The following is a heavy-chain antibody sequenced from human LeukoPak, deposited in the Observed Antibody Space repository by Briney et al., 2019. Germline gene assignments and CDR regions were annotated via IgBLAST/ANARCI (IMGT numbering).Heavy chain of an antibody. CDR2: IKQDGSEK. Sequence: PGGSLRLSCAASGFTFSSYWMSWVRQAPGKGLEWVANIKQDGSEKYYVDSVKGRFTISRDNAKNSLYLQMNSLRAEDTAIYYCARDTYCGGDCYFRGRGWFDPWGQGTLVTVSS. CDR3: ARDTYCGGDCYFRGRGWFDP. V-gene: IGHV3-7*03. CDR1: GFTFSSYW. D-gene: IGHD2-21*02. J-gene: IGHJ5*02.